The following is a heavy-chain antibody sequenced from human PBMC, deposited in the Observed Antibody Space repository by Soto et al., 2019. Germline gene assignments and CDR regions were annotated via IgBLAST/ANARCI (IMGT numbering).Heavy chain of an antibody. Sequence: ASVKVSCKASGYTFTSYGISWVRQAPGQGLEWMGWISAYNGNTNYAQKLQGRVTMTTDTSTSTAYMELRSLRSDDTAVYYCARDGYDYVWGSYRSQDDNWFDPWGQGTLVTVSS. D-gene: IGHD3-16*02. J-gene: IGHJ5*02. V-gene: IGHV1-18*01. CDR3: ARDGYDYVWGSYRSQDDNWFDP. CDR2: ISAYNGNT. CDR1: GYTFTSYG.